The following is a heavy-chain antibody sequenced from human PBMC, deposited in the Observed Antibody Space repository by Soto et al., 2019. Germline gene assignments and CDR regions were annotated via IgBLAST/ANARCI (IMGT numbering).Heavy chain of an antibody. CDR3: ARDWDSIVATRHGYYYYYMDV. CDR2: IYYSGST. Sequence: SETLSLTCTVSGGSISSGGYYWSWIRQHPGKGLEWIGYIYYSGSTYYNPSLKSRVTISVDTSKNQFSLKLSSVTAADTAVYYCARDWDSIVATRHGYYYYYMDVWGKGTTVTVSS. CDR1: GGSISSGGYY. D-gene: IGHD5-12*01. V-gene: IGHV4-31*03. J-gene: IGHJ6*03.